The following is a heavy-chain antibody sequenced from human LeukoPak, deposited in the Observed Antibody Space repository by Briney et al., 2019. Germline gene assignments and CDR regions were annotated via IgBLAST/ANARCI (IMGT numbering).Heavy chain of an antibody. V-gene: IGHV4-34*01. CDR3: ARKRAWFDP. CDR2: INHSGST. J-gene: IGHJ5*02. CDR1: GGSFSGYY. Sequence: SDTLSLTCAVYGGSFSGYYWRWVRQPPGKGLEWIGEINHSGSTNHNPSLNNRVTISVDTPKNQFSLKLSSVTAADTAVYYCARKRAWFDPWGQGTLVTVSS.